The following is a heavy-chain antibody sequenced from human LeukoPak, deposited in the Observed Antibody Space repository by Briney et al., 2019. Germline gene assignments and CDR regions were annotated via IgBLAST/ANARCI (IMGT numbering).Heavy chain of an antibody. V-gene: IGHV1-24*01. CDR1: GYTLTELS. J-gene: IGHJ4*02. Sequence: ASVKVSCKVSGYTLTELSMHWVRQAPGKGLEWMGGFDPEDGETIYAQKFQGRVTMTEDTSTDTAYMGLSSLRSEDTAVYYCATSSSLTTVTPPAFDYWGQGTLVTVSS. CDR3: ATSSSLTTVTPPAFDY. CDR2: FDPEDGET. D-gene: IGHD4-17*01.